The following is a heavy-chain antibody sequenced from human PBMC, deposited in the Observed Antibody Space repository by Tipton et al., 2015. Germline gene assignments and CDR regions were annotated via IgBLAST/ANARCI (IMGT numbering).Heavy chain of an antibody. J-gene: IGHJ4*02. V-gene: IGHV4-39*02. CDR1: GDSISTFRYY. D-gene: IGHD6-19*01. CDR2: IYYSGNT. Sequence: TLSLTCTVSGDSISTFRYYWDWIRQSPGKGLQWIGSIYYSGNTHYNPSLKSRVTISVDTSKDQFSLNLRSVTAADTAVYYCAREVAAQTEYFDYWGQGTQFSVSS. CDR3: AREVAAQTEYFDY.